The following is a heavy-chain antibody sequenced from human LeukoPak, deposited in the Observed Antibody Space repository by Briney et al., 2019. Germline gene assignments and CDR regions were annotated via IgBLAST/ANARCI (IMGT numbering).Heavy chain of an antibody. CDR3: ARCYRENSAYSSGWYIDY. V-gene: IGHV3-53*01. Sequence: HPGGSLRLSCAASGFTVSSNYMSWVRRAPGKGLEWVSVIYSGGSTYYADSVKGRFTISRDNSKNTLYLQMNSLRAEDTAVYYCARCYRENSAYSSGWYIDYWGQGTLVTVSS. CDR1: GFTVSSNY. CDR2: IYSGGST. J-gene: IGHJ4*02. D-gene: IGHD6-19*01.